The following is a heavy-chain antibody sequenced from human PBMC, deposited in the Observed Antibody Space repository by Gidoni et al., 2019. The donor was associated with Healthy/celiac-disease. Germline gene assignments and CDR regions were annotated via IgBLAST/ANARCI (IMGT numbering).Heavy chain of an antibody. D-gene: IGHD3-3*01. V-gene: IGHV4-39*01. CDR2: IYYSGST. CDR1: GRSISSRRYY. J-gene: IGHJ3*02. CDR3: ARHVNYDFWSGYYGASDAFDI. Sequence: LQLQASGPGLVKPSETLSLTCTVSGRSISSRRYYWGWIRQPPGKGLESNGSIYYSGSTYYNPSHKSLVTISVDTSKNQFSLKLSSVTAADTAVYYCARHVNYDFWSGYYGASDAFDIWGQGTMVTVSS.